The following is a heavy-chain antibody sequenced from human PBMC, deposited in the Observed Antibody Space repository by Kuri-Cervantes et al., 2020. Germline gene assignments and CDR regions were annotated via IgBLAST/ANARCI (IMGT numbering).Heavy chain of an antibody. J-gene: IGHJ4*02. CDR1: GFTFSSYE. V-gene: IGHV3-7*01. CDR2: IKQDGSEK. Sequence: GESLKISCAASGFTFSSYEMNWVRQAPGKGLEWVANIKQDGSEKYYVDSVKGRFTISRDNAKNSLYLQMNSLRAEDTAVYYCARDGYSSGWYGGGFDYWGQGTLVTVSS. CDR3: ARDGYSSGWYGGGFDY. D-gene: IGHD6-19*01.